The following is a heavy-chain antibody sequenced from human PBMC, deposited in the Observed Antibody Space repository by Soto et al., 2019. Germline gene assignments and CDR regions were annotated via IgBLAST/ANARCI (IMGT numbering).Heavy chain of an antibody. CDR3: ARSQHIVVVTALYFAFDY. D-gene: IGHD2-21*02. CDR1: GFTFSSYA. V-gene: IGHV3-30-3*01. CDR2: ISYDGSNK. J-gene: IGHJ4*02. Sequence: QVQLVESGGGVVQPGRSLRLSCAASGFTFSSYAMHWVRQAPGKGLEWVAVISYDGSNKYYADSVKGRFTISRDNSKNTLDLQMNSLRAEDTAVYYCARSQHIVVVTALYFAFDYWGQGTLVTVSS.